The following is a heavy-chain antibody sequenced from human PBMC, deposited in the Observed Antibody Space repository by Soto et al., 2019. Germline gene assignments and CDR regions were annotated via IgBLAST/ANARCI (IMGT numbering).Heavy chain of an antibody. CDR1: GFTFSSYG. J-gene: IGHJ5*02. CDR3: AKPGRDCSGGSCYSWFYP. Sequence: SLRLSCEASGFTFSSYGMHWVRQAPGKGLEWVAIISYDGSNKDYADSVKGRFTISRDNSKNTLYLQMNSLRAEDTAVYYCAKPGRDCSGGSCYSWFYPWGLGTLVTVSS. CDR2: ISYDGSNK. D-gene: IGHD2-15*01. V-gene: IGHV3-30*18.